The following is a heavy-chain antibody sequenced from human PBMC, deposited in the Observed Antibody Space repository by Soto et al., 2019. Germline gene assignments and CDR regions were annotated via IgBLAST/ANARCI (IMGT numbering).Heavy chain of an antibody. CDR2: ISGSGGST. D-gene: IGHD2-15*01. CDR1: GFTFSSYA. V-gene: IGHV3-23*01. CDR3: AKEGQGYYSGGSCYQDY. Sequence: EVQLLESGGGLVQPGGSLRLSCAASGFTFSSYAMSWVRQAPGKGLEWVSAISGSGGSTYYADSVKGRFTISRDNSKNTLYLQMNSLRAEDTAVYYCAKEGQGYYSGGSCYQDYWGQGTLVTVSS. J-gene: IGHJ4*02.